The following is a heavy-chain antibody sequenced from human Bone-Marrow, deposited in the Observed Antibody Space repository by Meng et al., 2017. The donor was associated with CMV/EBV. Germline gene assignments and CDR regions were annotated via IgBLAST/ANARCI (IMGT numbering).Heavy chain of an antibody. J-gene: IGHJ5*02. D-gene: IGHD3-10*01. Sequence: ASVKVSCKASGYTFTSYDINWVRQASGQGLEWLGWMNPNSGNAGYAQKFQGRVTMTRDTSISTAYMELTSLTSEDTAVYFCVRLAVRGVIGPWGQGTLVTVCS. CDR2: MNPNSGNA. CDR3: VRLAVRGVIGP. V-gene: IGHV1-8*01. CDR1: GYTFTSYD.